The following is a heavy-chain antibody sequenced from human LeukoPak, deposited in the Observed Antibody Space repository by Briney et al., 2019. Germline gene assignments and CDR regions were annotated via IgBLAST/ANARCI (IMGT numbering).Heavy chain of an antibody. CDR1: GASISNDNW. J-gene: IGHJ4*02. CDR2: IYHSGTT. V-gene: IGHV4-4*02. Sequence: SETLSLTCAVSGASISNDNWWSWVRQPPGKGLEWIGEIYHSGTTNYNPSLKSRVTISVDKSKNQFSLKLNSVTAADTAVYYCATNGWYCLDNWGQGTLVTVSS. CDR3: ATNGWYCLDN. D-gene: IGHD6-19*01.